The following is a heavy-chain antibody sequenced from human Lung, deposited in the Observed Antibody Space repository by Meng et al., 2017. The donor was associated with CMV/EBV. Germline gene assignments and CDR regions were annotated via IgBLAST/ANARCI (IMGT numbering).Heavy chain of an antibody. D-gene: IGHD6-19*01. V-gene: IGHV3-48*03. J-gene: IGHJ4*02. CDR1: GFTFSSYE. CDR3: AREGIAVAGTGFDY. Sequence: GGSLRLSCAASGFTFSSYEMNWVRQAPGKGLEWVSYISSSGSTIYYADSVKGRFTISRDNAKNSLYLQMNSLRAEDTAVYYCAREGIAVAGTGFDYWGQGTLVTGSS. CDR2: ISSSGSTI.